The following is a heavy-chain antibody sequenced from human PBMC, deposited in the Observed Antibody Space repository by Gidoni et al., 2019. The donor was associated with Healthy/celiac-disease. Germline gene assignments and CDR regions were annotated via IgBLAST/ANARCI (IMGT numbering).Heavy chain of an antibody. CDR3: AKAPNWGRFDY. Sequence: VQLVESGGGVVQPGRSLKPSCPASGFTFSSYGMHWVRQAPGKGLEWVAVISYDGSNKYYADSAKGRFTISRDNSKNTLYLQMNSLRAEDTAVYYCAKAPNWGRFDYWGQGTLVTVSS. CDR2: ISYDGSNK. J-gene: IGHJ4*02. CDR1: GFTFSSYG. V-gene: IGHV3-30*18. D-gene: IGHD7-27*01.